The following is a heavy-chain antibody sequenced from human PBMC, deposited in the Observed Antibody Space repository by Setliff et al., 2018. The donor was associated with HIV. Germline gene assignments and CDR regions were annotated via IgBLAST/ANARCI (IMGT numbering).Heavy chain of an antibody. J-gene: IGHJ4*02. Sequence: ASVKVSCMASGYTFTTYAMIWVRQAPGQSLEWMGWINTGNGNTRLSQKFQGRVTISRDTSASTAYVELYSLTSEDTAVYYCARTLTYYFDGSFSSGPADYWGLGTLVTVSS. D-gene: IGHD3-22*01. CDR3: ARTLTYYFDGSFSSGPADY. V-gene: IGHV1-3*04. CDR1: GYTFTTYA. CDR2: INTGNGNT.